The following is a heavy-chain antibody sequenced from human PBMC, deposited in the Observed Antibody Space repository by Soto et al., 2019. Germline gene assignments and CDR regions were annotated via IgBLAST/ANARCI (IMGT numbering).Heavy chain of an antibody. CDR1: GFTFSSYA. J-gene: IGHJ4*02. CDR2: ISGSGGST. CDR3: AKVVFLGLIAARPTGRSFDY. V-gene: IGHV3-23*01. Sequence: GGSLRLSCAASGFTFSSYAMSWVRQAPGKGLEWVSAISGSGGSTYYADSVKGRFTISRDNSKNTLYLQMNSLRAEDTAVYYCAKVVFLGLIAARPTGRSFDYWGQGTLVTVSS. D-gene: IGHD6-6*01.